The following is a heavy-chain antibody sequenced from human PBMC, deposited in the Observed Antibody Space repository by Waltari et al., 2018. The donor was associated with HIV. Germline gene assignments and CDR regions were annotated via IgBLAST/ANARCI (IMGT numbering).Heavy chain of an antibody. D-gene: IGHD3-22*01. CDR2: IYYSGST. CDR1: GGSISSYY. Sequence: QVQLLESGPGLVQPSENLSLTCTFSGGSISSYYWIWTRHPPGQGLEWIGYIYYSGSTNYNPSLKSRVTISVDTSKNQFSLKLSSVTAADTAVYYCARRLYYYDSSGYYSYNWFDPWGQGTLVTVSS. CDR3: ARRLYYYDSSGYYSYNWFDP. J-gene: IGHJ5*02. V-gene: IGHV4-59*08.